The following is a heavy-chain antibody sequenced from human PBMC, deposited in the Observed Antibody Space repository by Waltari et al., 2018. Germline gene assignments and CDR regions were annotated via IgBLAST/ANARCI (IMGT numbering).Heavy chain of an antibody. CDR3: AKFRDGYPYFDY. Sequence: EVQLLESGGGLVQPGGSLSLSCAASGFPFRRYALSWVRQAPGKGLEWVSVIYSGGSSTYYADSVKGRFTISRDNSKNTLYLQMNSLRAEDTAVYYCAKFRDGYPYFDYWGQGTLVTVSS. D-gene: IGHD5-12*01. V-gene: IGHV3-23*03. CDR2: IYSGGSST. CDR1: GFPFRRYA. J-gene: IGHJ4*02.